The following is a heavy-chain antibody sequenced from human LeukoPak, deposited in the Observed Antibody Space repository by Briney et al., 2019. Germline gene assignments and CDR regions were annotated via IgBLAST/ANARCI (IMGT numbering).Heavy chain of an antibody. CDR2: INHSGST. D-gene: IGHD6-13*01. V-gene: IGHV4-34*01. J-gene: IGHJ6*02. CDR1: GGSISSYY. CDR3: ARLRYSSSWYYYGMDV. Sequence: SEPLSLTCTVSGGSISSYYWSWIRQPPGKGLEWIGEINHSGSTNYNPSLKSRVTISVDTSKNQFSLKLSSVTAADTAVYYCARLRYSSSWYYYGMDVWGQGTTVTVSS.